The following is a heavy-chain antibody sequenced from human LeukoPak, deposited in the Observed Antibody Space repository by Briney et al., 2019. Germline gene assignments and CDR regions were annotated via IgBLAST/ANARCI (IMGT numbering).Heavy chain of an antibody. CDR1: GFTFSSYS. D-gene: IGHD3-16*02. CDR3: ARDEDYVWGSYRLDY. CDR2: ISSSSSYI. J-gene: IGHJ4*02. V-gene: IGHV3-21*01. Sequence: GGSLRLSCAASGFTFSSYSMNWVRQAPGKGLEWVSSISSSSSYIYYADSVKGRFTISRDNAKNLLYLQMNSLRAEDTAVYYCARDEDYVWGSYRLDYWGQGTLVTVSS.